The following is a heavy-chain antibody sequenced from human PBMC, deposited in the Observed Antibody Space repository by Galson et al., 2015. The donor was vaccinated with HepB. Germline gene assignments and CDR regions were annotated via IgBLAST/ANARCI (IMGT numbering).Heavy chain of an antibody. D-gene: IGHD2-21*01. CDR3: ARAPTFCGGNCYWDFDY. CDR1: GGTFNSYA. V-gene: IGHV1-69*06. Sequence: SVKVSCKASGGTFNSYAVSWVRQAPGQGLEWVGGVIPIFGTPTYAQKFQGRVTIIVDKSTTTVSMELSSLRSEDTAVYYCARAPTFCGGNCYWDFDYWGQGTLVTVSS. J-gene: IGHJ4*02. CDR2: VIPIFGTP.